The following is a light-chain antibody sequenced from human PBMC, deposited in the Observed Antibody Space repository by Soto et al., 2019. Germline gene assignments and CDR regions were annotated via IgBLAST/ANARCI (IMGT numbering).Light chain of an antibody. CDR1: SSDVGGYNY. Sequence: QSVLTQPASVSGSPGQSSTISCTGTSSDVGGYNYVSWYQQHPGKAPKLMIYEVSNRPSGVSNRFSGSKSGNTASLTISGLQAEDEADYYCSSYTSSSTSYVFGTGTKVTV. V-gene: IGLV2-14*01. CDR2: EVS. CDR3: SSYTSSSTSYV. J-gene: IGLJ1*01.